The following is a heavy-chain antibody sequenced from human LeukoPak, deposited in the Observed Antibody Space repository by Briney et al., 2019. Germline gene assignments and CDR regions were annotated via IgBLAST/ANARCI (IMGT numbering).Heavy chain of an antibody. Sequence: GGSLGLSCAASGFTFSSYAMSWVRQAPGKGLEWVSIISDNGGSTYYADSVKGRFTISRDNSKNMLYPQMNSLRAEDTAVYSCAKLGCGGTRCYVNYWGQGTLVTVSS. V-gene: IGHV3-23*01. D-gene: IGHD2-2*01. J-gene: IGHJ4*02. CDR1: GFTFSSYA. CDR3: AKLGCGGTRCYVNY. CDR2: ISDNGGST.